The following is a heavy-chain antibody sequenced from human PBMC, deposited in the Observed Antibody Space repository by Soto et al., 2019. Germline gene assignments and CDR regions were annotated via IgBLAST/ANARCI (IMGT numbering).Heavy chain of an antibody. CDR3: ATDTAYAMDV. V-gene: IGHV3-74*01. Sequence: EVQLVESGGGLVQPGGSLRLSCAASGFDFSNSWIHWVRQGPGKGLVWVSHINSDGSGTTYADSVKGRFTISRDNAKNTVYLQMNSLRAEDTAVYYCATDTAYAMDVWGQGTTVTVSS. D-gene: IGHD5-18*01. J-gene: IGHJ6*02. CDR1: GFDFSNSW. CDR2: INSDGSGT.